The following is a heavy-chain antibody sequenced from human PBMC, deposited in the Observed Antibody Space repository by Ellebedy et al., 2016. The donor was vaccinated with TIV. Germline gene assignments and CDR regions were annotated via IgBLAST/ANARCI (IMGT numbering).Heavy chain of an antibody. D-gene: IGHD5-18*01. J-gene: IGHJ4*02. V-gene: IGHV3-7*01. Sequence: GESLKISCVASGSDIGTYWMTWVRQAPGKGLEWVASIHQYGSEEYYVDSVKGRFTISRDNAKNSLYLQMNSMRAEDSAVYYCARWGYGKRPDFWGQGTLVTVSS. CDR1: GSDIGTYW. CDR2: IHQYGSEE. CDR3: ARWGYGKRPDF.